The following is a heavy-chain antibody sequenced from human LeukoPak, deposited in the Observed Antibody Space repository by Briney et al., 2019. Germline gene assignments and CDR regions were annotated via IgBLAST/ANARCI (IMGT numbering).Heavy chain of an antibody. CDR2: IRSKANSYAT. CDR1: GFTFSGST. J-gene: IGHJ1*01. V-gene: IGHV3-73*01. D-gene: IGHD6-19*01. CDR3: TSPQADSGATYFRH. Sequence: PGGSLRLSCAAPGFTFSGSTIHWVRQASGKGLEWIGRIRSKANSYATAYAASVKGRFTISRDDAKNTAYLQMDSLKTEDTAVYYCTSPQADSGATYFRHWGQGTLVTVSS.